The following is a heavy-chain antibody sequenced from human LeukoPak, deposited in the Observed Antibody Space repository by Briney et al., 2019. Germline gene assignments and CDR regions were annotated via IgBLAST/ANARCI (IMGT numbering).Heavy chain of an antibody. D-gene: IGHD6-19*01. V-gene: IGHV3-7*01. CDR2: IKQDGSEK. J-gene: IGHJ1*01. CDR1: GFTFSSYW. CDR3: ARQSSDWYEKYFQH. Sequence: PGGSLRLSCAASGFTFSSYWMSWVRQAPGKGLEWVANIKQDGSEKYYVDSVKGRFTISRDNAKNSLYLQMNSLRAEDTAVYYCARQSSDWYEKYFQHWGQGTLVTVSS.